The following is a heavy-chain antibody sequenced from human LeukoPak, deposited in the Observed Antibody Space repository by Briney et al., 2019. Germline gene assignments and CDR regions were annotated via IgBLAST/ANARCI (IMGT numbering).Heavy chain of an antibody. CDR1: GYSFIGYY. V-gene: IGHV1-18*01. CDR2: ISPNSGDT. D-gene: IGHD2-15*01. J-gene: IGHJ4*02. Sequence: ASVKVSCKASGYSFIGYYMHWVRQAPGQGLEWMGWISPNSGDTNYAQKLQGRVTMTTDTSTSTAYMELRSLRSDDTAVYYCARAPLPQAVVAATFDYWGQGTLVTVSS. CDR3: ARAPLPQAVVAATFDY.